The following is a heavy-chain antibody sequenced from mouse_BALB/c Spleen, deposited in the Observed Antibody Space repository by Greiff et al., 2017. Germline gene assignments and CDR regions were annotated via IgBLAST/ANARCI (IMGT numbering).Heavy chain of an antibody. D-gene: IGHD1-1*01. V-gene: IGHV1-18*01. J-gene: IGHJ3*01. CDR3: ARWADYYGSSYAWFAY. CDR1: GYSFTGYT. Sequence: EVKLMESGPELVKPGASMKISCKASGYSFTGYTMNWVKQSHGKNLEWIGLINPYNGGTSYNQKFKGKATLTVDKSSSTAYMELLSLTSEDSAVYYCARWADYYGSSYAWFAYWGQGTLVTVSA. CDR2: INPYNGGT.